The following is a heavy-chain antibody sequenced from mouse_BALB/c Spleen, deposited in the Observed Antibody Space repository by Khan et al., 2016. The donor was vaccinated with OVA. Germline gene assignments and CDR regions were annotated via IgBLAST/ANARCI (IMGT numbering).Heavy chain of an antibody. D-gene: IGHD2-3*01. CDR3: ARDGSRYNYAMDY. J-gene: IGHJ4*01. Sequence: EVQLQESGPGLVKPYQSLSLTCTVTGYSITSDYAWNWIRQFPGNKLEWMGYISYSGSTNYNPALKSRISITRDTSKNQFFLQLNSVTTEDTATDYCARDGSRYNYAMDYWGQGTSVTVSS. V-gene: IGHV3-2*02. CDR2: ISYSGST. CDR1: GYSITSDYA.